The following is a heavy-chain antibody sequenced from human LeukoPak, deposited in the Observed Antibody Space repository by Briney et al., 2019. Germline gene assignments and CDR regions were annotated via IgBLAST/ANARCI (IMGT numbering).Heavy chain of an antibody. Sequence: GESLKISCKHSEYSFPNYCVGWVRQMPGKGLEWMGIIYPYDSDTRYSPSFQGRVTISADKSINTAYLEWSSLKASDTAMYYCARQSGDYSYYYYMDVWGKGTTVTISS. CDR3: ARQSGDYSYYYYMDV. V-gene: IGHV5-51*01. CDR1: EYSFPNYC. J-gene: IGHJ6*03. CDR2: IYPYDSDT. D-gene: IGHD2-21*02.